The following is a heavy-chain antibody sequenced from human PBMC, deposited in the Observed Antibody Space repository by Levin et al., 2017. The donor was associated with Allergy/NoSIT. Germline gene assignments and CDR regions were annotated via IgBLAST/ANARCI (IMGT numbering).Heavy chain of an antibody. V-gene: IGHV7-4-1*02. Sequence: ASVKVSCKASGYAFTTSGMNWARQAPGQGLEWMGWINTITGNPTYAQGFTGRFVFTLDTSVSTAYLEISNLKAEDTALYYCATLVVPGANFYFSGLDVWGQGTTVAVSS. J-gene: IGHJ6*02. CDR3: ATLVVPGANFYFSGLDV. CDR1: GYAFTTSG. D-gene: IGHD4/OR15-4a*01. CDR2: INTITGNP.